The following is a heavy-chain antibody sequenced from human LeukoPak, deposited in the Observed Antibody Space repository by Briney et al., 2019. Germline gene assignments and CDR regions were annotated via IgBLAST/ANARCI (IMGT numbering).Heavy chain of an antibody. J-gene: IGHJ4*02. CDR3: ARAPYGDYPDY. CDR1: GGSISSYY. V-gene: IGHV4-59*01. Sequence: SETLSLTCTVSGGSISSYYWSWIRQPPGKGLEWIGYFYYSGSTNYNPSLKSRVTISVDTSKNQFSLKLSSVTAADTAVYYCARAPYGDYPDYWGQGTLVTVSS. D-gene: IGHD4-17*01. CDR2: FYYSGST.